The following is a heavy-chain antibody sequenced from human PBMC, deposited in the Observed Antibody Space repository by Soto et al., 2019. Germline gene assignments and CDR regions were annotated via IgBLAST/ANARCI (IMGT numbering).Heavy chain of an antibody. D-gene: IGHD5-12*01. V-gene: IGHV4-39*01. CDR1: GGSVSSSSCY. Sequence: SETLSLTCTVSGGSVSSSSCYWGWIRQPPGKGLEWIGSIYYSGSTYYNPSLKSRVTISVDTSKNQFSLKLSSVTAADTAVYYGARQCPDIVAAITWGYYFDYRGLGTLVT. J-gene: IGHJ4*02. CDR3: ARQCPDIVAAITWGYYFDY. CDR2: IYYSGST.